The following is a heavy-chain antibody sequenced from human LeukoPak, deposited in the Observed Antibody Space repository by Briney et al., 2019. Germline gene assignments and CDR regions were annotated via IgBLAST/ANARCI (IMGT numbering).Heavy chain of an antibody. CDR1: GFTFSSYG. V-gene: IGHV3-33*01. Sequence: PGGSLILSCAASGFTFSSYGMHWVRQAPGKGLEWVAVIWYDGSNKYYADSVKGRFTISRDNSKNTLYLQMNSLRAEDTAVYYCVRDGGVSGYDLLDYWGRGTLVTVSS. J-gene: IGHJ4*02. D-gene: IGHD5-12*01. CDR3: VRDGGVSGYDLLDY. CDR2: IWYDGSNK.